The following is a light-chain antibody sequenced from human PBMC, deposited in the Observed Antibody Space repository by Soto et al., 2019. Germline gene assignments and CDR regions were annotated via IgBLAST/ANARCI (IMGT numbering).Light chain of an antibody. CDR3: QQFSSYST. V-gene: IGKV1-5*01. Sequence: DIQMTQSPSTLSASVGDRVTITCRASQSIDNWLAWYQQKPGKAPKLLIYAASTLETGVPSRFSGSGSGTEFTLTIKSLQPDDFATYYCQQFSSYSTFDQGTKVEIK. CDR1: QSIDNW. J-gene: IGKJ1*01. CDR2: AAS.